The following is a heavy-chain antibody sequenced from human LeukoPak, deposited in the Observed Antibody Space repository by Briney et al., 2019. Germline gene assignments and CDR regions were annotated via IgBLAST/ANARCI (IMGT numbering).Heavy chain of an antibody. V-gene: IGHV3-66*01. Sequence: GGSLRLSCAASRFTVSSSYMNWVRQAPGKGLERVSLIDSGGYTYYADSVKGRFTISRDNSKNTLYLQMSSLRVEDTAVYYCARGGSGWYAFDSWGQGTLVTVSS. CDR3: ARGGSGWYAFDS. CDR2: IDSGGYT. D-gene: IGHD6-19*01. J-gene: IGHJ4*02. CDR1: RFTVSSSY.